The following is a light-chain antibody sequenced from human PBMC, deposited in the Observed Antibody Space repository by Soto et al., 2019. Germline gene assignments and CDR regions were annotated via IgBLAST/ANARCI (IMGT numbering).Light chain of an antibody. CDR3: QQSFSTLWT. J-gene: IGKJ1*01. CDR1: QTISSW. CDR2: KAS. V-gene: IGKV1-5*03. Sequence: DIQITPSPSTLSGSVGDRVTITCRASQTISSWLAWYQQKTGKDPKLLIYKASTLKSGVTSMFSGRGSGTDFTLTIGSMQPEELATYYCQQSFSTLWTLGTGKKVDIK.